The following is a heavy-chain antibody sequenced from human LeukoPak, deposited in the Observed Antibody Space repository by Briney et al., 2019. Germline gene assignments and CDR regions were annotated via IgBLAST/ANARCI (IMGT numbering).Heavy chain of an antibody. CDR1: GGSISSGDYY. V-gene: IGHV4-30-4*08. CDR3: ATALPFDY. D-gene: IGHD1-14*01. J-gene: IGHJ4*02. Sequence: SETLSLTCTVSGGSISSGDYYWSWIRQPPGKGLEWIGYIYYSGSTYYNPSLKSRVTISVDTSKNQCSLKLSSVTAADTALYYCATALPFDYWGQGTLVTVSS. CDR2: IYYSGST.